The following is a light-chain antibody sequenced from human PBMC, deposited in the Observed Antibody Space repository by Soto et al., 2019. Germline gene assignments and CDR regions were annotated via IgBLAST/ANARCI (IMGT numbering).Light chain of an antibody. V-gene: IGKV1-12*01. CDR3: LQVYSFPRT. CDR1: QGISKW. Sequence: DIQMTQSPSSVSASVGDRVTITCRASQGISKWLAWYQQKPGKAPKLLIQAASSLQGGVPSTFSGSGSGTDFTLTINTLHPEDFATYYCLQVYSFPRTFGQGTKVEIK. J-gene: IGKJ1*01. CDR2: AAS.